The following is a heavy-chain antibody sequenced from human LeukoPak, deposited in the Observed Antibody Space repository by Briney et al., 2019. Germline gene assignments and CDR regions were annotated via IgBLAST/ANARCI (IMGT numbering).Heavy chain of an antibody. CDR3: ARLTAAGRRTDFDY. CDR2: ISSSGSTI. CDR1: GFTFSDYY. D-gene: IGHD6-13*01. J-gene: IGHJ4*02. Sequence: GGSLRLSCAASGFTFSDYYMSWIRQAPGKGLEWVSYISSSGSTIYYADSVKGRFTISRDNAKNSLYLQMNSLRAEDTAVYYCARLTAAGRRTDFDYWGQGTLVTVSS. V-gene: IGHV3-11*04.